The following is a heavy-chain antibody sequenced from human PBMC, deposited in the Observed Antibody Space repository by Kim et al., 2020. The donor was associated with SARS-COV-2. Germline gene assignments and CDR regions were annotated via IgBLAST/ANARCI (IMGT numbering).Heavy chain of an antibody. CDR2: ISSSSSYI. J-gene: IGHJ4*02. CDR3: ASRYSSSWNSDY. CDR1: GFTFSSYS. Sequence: GGSLRLSCAASGFTFSSYSMNWVRQAPGNGLEWVSSISSSSSYIYYADSVKGRFTISRDNAKNSLYLQMNSLRAEDTAVYYCASRYSSSWNSDYWGQGTLVTVSS. D-gene: IGHD6-13*01. V-gene: IGHV3-21*01.